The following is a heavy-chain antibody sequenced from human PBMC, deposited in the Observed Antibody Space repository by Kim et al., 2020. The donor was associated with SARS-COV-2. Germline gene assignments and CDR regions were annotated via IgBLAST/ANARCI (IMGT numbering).Heavy chain of an antibody. J-gene: IGHJ4*02. CDR1: DASMNTGKYY. V-gene: IGHV4-31*03. CDR3: ARGPGYDYGYALDH. CDR2: IYYSGST. Sequence: SETLSLTCTVSDASMNTGKYYWNWIRQFPGKGLEWIGYIYYSGSTDYNPSLKSRVTVSLDTSKNQFSLRLTSVTAADTAVYYCARGPGYDYGYALDHWGQGILVSVSS. D-gene: IGHD3-10*01.